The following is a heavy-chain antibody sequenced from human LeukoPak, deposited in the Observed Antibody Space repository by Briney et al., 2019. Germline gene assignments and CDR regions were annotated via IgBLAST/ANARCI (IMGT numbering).Heavy chain of an antibody. CDR2: INTDGSRT. CDR1: GFTFSDYW. CDR3: AKSIVGALDY. V-gene: IGHV3-74*01. Sequence: GGSLRLSCAASGFTFSDYWVYWVRHAPGKGLVWVSLINTDGSRTSYADSVKGRFTISRDNSKNTLYLQMNSLRAEDTAVYYCAKSIVGALDYWGQGTLVTVSS. J-gene: IGHJ4*02. D-gene: IGHD1-26*01.